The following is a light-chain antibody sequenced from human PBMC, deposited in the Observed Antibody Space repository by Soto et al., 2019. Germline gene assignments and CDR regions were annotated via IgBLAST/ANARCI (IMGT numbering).Light chain of an antibody. CDR1: QRISSW. V-gene: IGKV1-5*01. Sequence: DIQMTQSPSTLSASVGDRVTITCRASQRISSWLAWYQQKPGKAPKLLIYDASYLERGVPSRFSGSGSGTEFTLNISSLQPDDLATYYCQQYNSFWTFGQGTKVEI. CDR3: QQYNSFWT. CDR2: DAS. J-gene: IGKJ1*01.